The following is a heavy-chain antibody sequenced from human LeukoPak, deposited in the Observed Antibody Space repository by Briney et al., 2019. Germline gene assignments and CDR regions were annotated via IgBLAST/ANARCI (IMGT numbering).Heavy chain of an antibody. CDR2: SRSKAYGGTT. Sequence: GRSLRLSCTASGVTFGDYAMSWVRQAPGKGPDGEGFSRSKAYGGTTEYAASVKDKFTISRDDSKSIAYLKMNSLKTEDTAVYYCTRDLKNLGNYYYYGMDVWGKGTTVTVSS. D-gene: IGHD1-7*01. V-gene: IGHV3-49*04. J-gene: IGHJ6*04. CDR3: TRDLKNLGNYYYYGMDV. CDR1: GVTFGDYA.